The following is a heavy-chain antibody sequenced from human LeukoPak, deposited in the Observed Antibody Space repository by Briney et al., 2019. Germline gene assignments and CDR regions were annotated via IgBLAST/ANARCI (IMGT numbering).Heavy chain of an antibody. CDR2: INPNSGGT. V-gene: IGHV1-2*02. Sequence: GASVKVSCKASGYTFTGYYMHWVRQAPGQGLEWMGWINPNSGGTNYAQKFQGRVTMTRDTSISTAYMELSRLRSDDTAVYYCASTYGSGTPGAFDIWGQGTMVTVSS. CDR1: GYTFTGYY. D-gene: IGHD3-10*01. J-gene: IGHJ3*02. CDR3: ASTYGSGTPGAFDI.